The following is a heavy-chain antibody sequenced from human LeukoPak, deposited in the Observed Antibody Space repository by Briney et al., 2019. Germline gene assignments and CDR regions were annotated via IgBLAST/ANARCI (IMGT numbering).Heavy chain of an antibody. V-gene: IGHV1-18*01. Sequence: ASVKVSFKASGYTFTNYGINWVRQAPGQGLEWMGWISANNDNTNYAQKLQGRVTMTTDTSTSTAYMELRSLRPDDTAVYYCARGKNQARSFDYWGQGTLVTVSS. J-gene: IGHJ4*02. CDR1: GYTFTNYG. CDR3: ARGKNQARSFDY. CDR2: ISANNDNT. D-gene: IGHD1-26*01.